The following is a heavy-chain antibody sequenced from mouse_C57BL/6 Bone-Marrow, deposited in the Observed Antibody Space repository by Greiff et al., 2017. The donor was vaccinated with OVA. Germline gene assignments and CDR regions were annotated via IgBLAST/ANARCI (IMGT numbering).Heavy chain of an antibody. CDR1: GYTFTSYW. Sequence: VQLQQPGTELVKPGASVKLSCKASGYTFTSYWLHWVKQRPGQGLEWIGNINPSNGGTNYNEKFKSKATLTVDKSSSTAYMQLSSLTSEDSAVYYCRMGSSSRILDFDYWGQGTTLTVSS. V-gene: IGHV1-53*01. D-gene: IGHD1-1*01. J-gene: IGHJ2*01. CDR2: INPSNGGT. CDR3: RMGSSSRILDFDY.